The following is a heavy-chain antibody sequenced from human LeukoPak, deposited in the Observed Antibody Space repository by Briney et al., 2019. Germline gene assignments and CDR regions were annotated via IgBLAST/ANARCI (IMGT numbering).Heavy chain of an antibody. CDR2: IKQDGSER. CDR3: ARDLRVSIIRGSFDY. J-gene: IGHJ4*02. V-gene: IGHV3-7*01. Sequence: QSGGSLRLSCAASGFTFSSYSMTWVRQAPGKGLEWVASIKQDGSERSYVDSVQGRFTISRDNAKNSLYLQVDSLRIEDTAVYYCARDLRVSIIRGSFDYWGQGTLVSVSS. D-gene: IGHD3-10*01. CDR1: GFTFSSYS.